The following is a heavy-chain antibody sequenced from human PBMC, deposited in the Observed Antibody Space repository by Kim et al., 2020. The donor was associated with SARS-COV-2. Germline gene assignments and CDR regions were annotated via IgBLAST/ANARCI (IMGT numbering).Heavy chain of an antibody. CDR1: GGSITSTSYY. J-gene: IGHJ6*02. V-gene: IGHV4-39*07. Sequence: SETLSLTCSVSGGSITSTSYYWGWIRQPPGKGLEWIGSLYYSGSTYYNPSLKSRVTISVDTSKNQFSLNLGNVTAADTAMYFCASDIYGNYFMDVWGQGT. CDR2: LYYSGST. D-gene: IGHD3-10*01. CDR3: ASDIYGNYFMDV.